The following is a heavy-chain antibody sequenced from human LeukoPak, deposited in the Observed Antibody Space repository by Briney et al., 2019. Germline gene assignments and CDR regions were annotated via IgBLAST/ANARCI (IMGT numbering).Heavy chain of an antibody. CDR2: IWYDGSNK. CDR1: GFTFSNYG. V-gene: IGHV3-33*01. J-gene: IGHJ4*02. CDR3: ARESYYGSGDYSFFDY. Sequence: PGGSLRLSCAASGFTFSNYGMHWVRQAPGKGLEWVAVIWYDGSNKYHADSVKGRFTISGDNSENTLYLQMNSLRAEDTAVYYCARESYYGSGDYSFFDYWGQGTLVTVSS. D-gene: IGHD3-10*01.